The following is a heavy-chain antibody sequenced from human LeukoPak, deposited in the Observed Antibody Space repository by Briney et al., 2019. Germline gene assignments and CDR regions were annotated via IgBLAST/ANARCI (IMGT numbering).Heavy chain of an antibody. CDR1: GFTFSSYA. CDR2: ISGSGGST. J-gene: IGHJ4*02. Sequence: GGSLRLSCAASGFTFSSYAMSWVRQAPGKGLEWVSAISGSGGSTYYADSVKGRFTISRDNSKNTLYLQMNSLRAEDTAVYYRAKGPTYYYDSSGYFDYWGQGTLVTVSS. V-gene: IGHV3-23*01. CDR3: AKGPTYYYDSSGYFDY. D-gene: IGHD3-22*01.